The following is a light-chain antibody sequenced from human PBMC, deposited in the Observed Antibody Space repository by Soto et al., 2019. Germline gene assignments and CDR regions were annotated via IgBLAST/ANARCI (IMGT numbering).Light chain of an antibody. V-gene: IGKV3-20*01. CDR2: GAS. Sequence: EIVLTQSPGTLSLSPGERATLSCRASQSVSSSFLAWYQQKPGQAPRLLIYGASSRATGIPDRFSGSGSGTDFTLTLSRLEPEDFAVYYCQQYGRSPCTFGQGTKVEIK. CDR1: QSVSSSF. CDR3: QQYGRSPCT. J-gene: IGKJ1*01.